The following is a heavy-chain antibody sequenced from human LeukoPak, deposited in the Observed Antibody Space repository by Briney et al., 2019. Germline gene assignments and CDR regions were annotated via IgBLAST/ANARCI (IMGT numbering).Heavy chain of an antibody. V-gene: IGHV4-34*01. J-gene: IGHJ4*02. D-gene: IGHD6-6*01. CDR3: ASSLPAIAALYYFDY. Sequence: PSETLSLTCAVYGGSFSGYYWSWIRQPPGKGLEWIGEINHSGSTNYNPSLKSRVTISVDKSKNQFSLKLSSVTAADTAVYYCASSLPAIAALYYFDYWGQGTLVTVSS. CDR1: GGSFSGYY. CDR2: INHSGST.